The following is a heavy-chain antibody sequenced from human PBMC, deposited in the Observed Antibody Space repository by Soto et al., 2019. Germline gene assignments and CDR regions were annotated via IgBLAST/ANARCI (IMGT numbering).Heavy chain of an antibody. CDR3: AKGVLRYFDWLLTYYYYAMDV. V-gene: IGHV3-23*01. CDR1: GFTFSSYA. J-gene: IGHJ6*02. D-gene: IGHD3-9*01. Sequence: GGSLRLSCAASGFTFSSYAMSWVRQAPGKGLEWVSAISGSGGSTYYADSVKGRFTISRGNSKNTLYLQMNSLRAEDTAVYYCAKGVLRYFDWLLTYYYYAMDVWGQGTTVTVSS. CDR2: ISGSGGST.